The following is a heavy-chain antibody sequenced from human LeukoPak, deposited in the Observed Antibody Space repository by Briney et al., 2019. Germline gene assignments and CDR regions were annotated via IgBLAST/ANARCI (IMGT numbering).Heavy chain of an antibody. CDR1: GYTFTSYA. J-gene: IGHJ3*01. D-gene: IGHD2/OR15-2a*01. CDR2: INTNTGNP. V-gene: IGHV7-4-1*02. Sequence: ASVKVSCKASGYTFTSYAMNWMRQAPGQGLEWMGWINTNTGNPTYAQGFTGRFVFSLDTSVSTAYLQISNLKAEDTAVYYCGTLSAGAFDVWGQGTMVTVSS. CDR3: GTLSAGAFDV.